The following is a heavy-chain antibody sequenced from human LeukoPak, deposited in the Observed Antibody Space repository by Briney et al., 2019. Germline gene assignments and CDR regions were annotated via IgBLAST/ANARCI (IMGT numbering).Heavy chain of an antibody. D-gene: IGHD3-10*01. CDR3: ARGTLEWFGEPRDAFDI. J-gene: IGHJ3*02. Sequence: GASVKVSCKASGYTFTSYYMHWVRQAPGQGLEWMGIINPSGGSTSYAQKFQGRVTMTRDMSTSTVYMELSSLRSEDTAVYYCARGTLEWFGEPRDAFDIWGQGTMVTVSS. CDR1: GYTFTSYY. V-gene: IGHV1-46*01. CDR2: INPSGGST.